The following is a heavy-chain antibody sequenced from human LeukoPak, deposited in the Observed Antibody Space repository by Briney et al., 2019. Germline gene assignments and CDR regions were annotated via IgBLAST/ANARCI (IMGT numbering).Heavy chain of an antibody. J-gene: IGHJ4*02. V-gene: IGHV1-2*06. CDR3: ARGWVAGNGYFDY. Sequence: ASVKVSCMASGYTFTSYYMHWVRQAPGQGLDGMGRINHNSGGTHYARKFRGRVTMTRDTSISTAYKELSRLRSDDTAVYYCARGWVAGNGYFDYWGQGTLVTVSS. CDR1: GYTFTSYY. D-gene: IGHD6-19*01. CDR2: INHNSGGT.